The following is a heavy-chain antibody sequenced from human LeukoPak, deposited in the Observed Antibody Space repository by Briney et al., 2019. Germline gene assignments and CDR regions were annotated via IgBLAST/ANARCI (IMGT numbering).Heavy chain of an antibody. CDR2: ISYDGSNK. V-gene: IGHV3-30*14. CDR3: ARDGYDY. D-gene: IGHD1-1*01. CDR1: GFTFSSYA. Sequence: GGSLRLSCAASGFTFSSYAMHWVRQAPGKGLEWVAVISYDGSNKYYADSMKGRFTISRDNSKNTLYLQMNSLRAEDTAVYYCARDGYDYWGQGTLVTVSS. J-gene: IGHJ4*02.